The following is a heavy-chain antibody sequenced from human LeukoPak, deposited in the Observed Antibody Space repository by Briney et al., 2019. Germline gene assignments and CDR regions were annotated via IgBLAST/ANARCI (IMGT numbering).Heavy chain of an antibody. J-gene: IGHJ3*02. CDR1: GFTFSSYA. CDR2: ISGSGGST. CDR3: AKDLDWKNYYDSSGYYGAFDI. Sequence: PGGSLRLSCAASGFTFSSYAMSWVRQAPGKGLEWVSAISGSGGSTYYADSVKGRFTISRDNSKNTLYLQMNSLRADDTAVYYCAKDLDWKNYYDSSGYYGAFDIWGQGTMVTVSS. D-gene: IGHD3-22*01. V-gene: IGHV3-23*01.